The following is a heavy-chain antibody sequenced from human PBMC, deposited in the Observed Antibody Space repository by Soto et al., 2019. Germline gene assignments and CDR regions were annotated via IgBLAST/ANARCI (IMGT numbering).Heavy chain of an antibody. CDR3: ARGDVFDL. CDR1: GDSISGYY. V-gene: IGHV4-4*07. CDR2: IYSSGNA. J-gene: IGHJ3*01. Sequence: QVQLQESGPGLVKPSETVSLICTVSGDSISGYYWSWIRQPAGKGLEWIGRIYSSGNANYNPSLKSRVSMSVDMSKNQFSLKVSSXXXADTAMYYCARGDVFDLWGQGT.